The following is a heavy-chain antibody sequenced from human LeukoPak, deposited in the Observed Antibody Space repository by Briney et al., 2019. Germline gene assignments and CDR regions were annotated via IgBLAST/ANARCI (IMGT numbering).Heavy chain of an antibody. Sequence: GGSLRLSCSASGFTFSRYSMNWVRQAPGRGLEWVSSIRSSGTFTYYADSVKGRFTISRDNAKNSLYLQMNSLRAEDTAVYYCAKDLRTSGSYYFDYWGQGTLVTVSS. CDR1: GFTFSRYS. J-gene: IGHJ4*02. D-gene: IGHD1-26*01. V-gene: IGHV3-21*04. CDR2: IRSSGTFT. CDR3: AKDLRTSGSYYFDY.